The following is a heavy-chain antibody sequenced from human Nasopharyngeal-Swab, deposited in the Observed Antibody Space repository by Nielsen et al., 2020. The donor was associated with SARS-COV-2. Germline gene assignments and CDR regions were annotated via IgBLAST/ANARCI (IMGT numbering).Heavy chain of an antibody. CDR3: ARLRREVVGIYYYYYMDV. V-gene: IGHV5-10-1*01. Sequence: GGSLRLSWKGSGYRFTSYWISWVRQMPGKGLEWMGRIDPSDSYTNYSPSFQGHVTISADKSISTAYLQWSSLKASDTAMYYCARLRREVVGIYYYYYMDVWGKGTTVTVSS. J-gene: IGHJ6*03. D-gene: IGHD2-15*01. CDR1: GYRFTSYW. CDR2: IDPSDSYT.